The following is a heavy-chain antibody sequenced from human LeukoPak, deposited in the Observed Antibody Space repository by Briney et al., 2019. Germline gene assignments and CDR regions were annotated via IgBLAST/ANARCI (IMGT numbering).Heavy chain of an antibody. V-gene: IGHV4-59*08. J-gene: IGHJ5*02. Sequence: SETLSLTCTVSGGSINNNYWGWFRRPPGKGLEWLGYIYSSGSTTYNPSLESRLAISIDTSKNHFSLKLSSVTDSDTAVYFCAKRAVTTAGDLWFDPWGQGTLVTVSS. CDR3: AKRAVTTAGDLWFDP. D-gene: IGHD2-21*01. CDR2: IYSSGST. CDR1: GGSINNNY.